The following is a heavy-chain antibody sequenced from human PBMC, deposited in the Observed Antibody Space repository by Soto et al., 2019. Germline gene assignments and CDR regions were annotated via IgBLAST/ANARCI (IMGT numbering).Heavy chain of an antibody. J-gene: IGHJ4*02. Sequence: XTLSLACTVSGGSLSNYYWSWIRQPPGKGLEWIGYIYFTGSTRYNSSLKSRVTISVDTSKKQFSLKLYSVTSAYTAAYYCARVGSGYVRGFDYWGQGILGTVSS. D-gene: IGHD5-12*01. CDR2: IYFTGST. V-gene: IGHV4-59*01. CDR3: ARVGSGYVRGFDY. CDR1: GGSLSNYY.